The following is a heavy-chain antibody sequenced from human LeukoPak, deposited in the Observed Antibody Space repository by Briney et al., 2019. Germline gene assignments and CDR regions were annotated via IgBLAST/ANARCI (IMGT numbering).Heavy chain of an antibody. D-gene: IGHD3-10*01. V-gene: IGHV3-20*04. CDR2: INWNGGST. J-gene: IGHJ3*02. Sequence: GGSLRLSCAASGFTFDDYGMSWVRQAPGKGLEWVSGINWNGGSTGYADSVKGRFTISRDNAKNSLYLQMNSLRAEDTAVYYCARDEAYYYGSGSDAFDIWGQGTMVTVSS. CDR3: ARDEAYYYGSGSDAFDI. CDR1: GFTFDDYG.